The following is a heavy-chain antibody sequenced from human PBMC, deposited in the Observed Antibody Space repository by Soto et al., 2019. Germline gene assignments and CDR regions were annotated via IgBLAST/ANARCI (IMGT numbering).Heavy chain of an antibody. D-gene: IGHD4-17*01. CDR2: MNPNSGNT. CDR3: ARSPYGDYYYYYYMDV. V-gene: IGHV1-8*01. J-gene: IGHJ6*03. Sequence: GASVKVFCKASGYTFTSYDINWVRQATGQGLEWMGWMNPNSGNTGYAQKFQGRVTMTRNTSISTAYMELSSLRSEDTAVYYCARSPYGDYYYYYYMDVWGKGTTVTVSS. CDR1: GYTFTSYD.